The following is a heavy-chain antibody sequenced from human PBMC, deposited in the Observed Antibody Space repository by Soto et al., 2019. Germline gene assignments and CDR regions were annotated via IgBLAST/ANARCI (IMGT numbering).Heavy chain of an antibody. J-gene: IGHJ4*02. CDR2: ISSSSFTI. D-gene: IGHD3-3*01. CDR3: ARDYNDFGSGHLDY. Sequence: GGFLRLSCAASGFRFSDYSMNWVRQAPGRELEWVSYISSSSFTIHYADTVEGRFAIYRDNSKNSLYLKMNSLRVYDTAVYYCARDYNDFGSGHLDYWGKGALVTVTS. V-gene: IGHV3-48*01. CDR1: GFRFSDYS.